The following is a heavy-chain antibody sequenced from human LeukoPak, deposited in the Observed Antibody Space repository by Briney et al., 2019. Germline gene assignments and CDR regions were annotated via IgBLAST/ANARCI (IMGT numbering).Heavy chain of an antibody. Sequence: SETLSLTCTVSRDSVSSGSYYWGWIRQPPGEGLEWIGSIYYSGDTYYNPSLESRVTISVDTSKNQFSLKLSSVTAADTAVHYCARVLWFGESKKGYSYYMDVWGKGTTVTVSS. CDR1: RDSVSSGSYY. J-gene: IGHJ6*03. CDR3: ARVLWFGESKKGYSYYMDV. CDR2: IYYSGDT. V-gene: IGHV4-39*01. D-gene: IGHD3-10*01.